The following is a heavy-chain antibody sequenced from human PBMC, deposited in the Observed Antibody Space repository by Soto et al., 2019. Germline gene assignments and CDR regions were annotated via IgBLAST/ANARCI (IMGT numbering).Heavy chain of an antibody. CDR2: MNPNSGNT. CDR3: ARADSRGWYFDP. CDR1: GYTFTSYD. V-gene: IGHV1-8*01. J-gene: IGHJ5*02. D-gene: IGHD6-19*01. Sequence: QVQLVQSGAEVKKPGASVKVSCKASGYTFTSYDINWVRQATGQGLEWMGWMNPNSGNTGYAQKFQGRVTMTRNTSIRTGDMKLSSLRSEDTDVYYSARADSRGWYFDPWGQGTLVTVSS.